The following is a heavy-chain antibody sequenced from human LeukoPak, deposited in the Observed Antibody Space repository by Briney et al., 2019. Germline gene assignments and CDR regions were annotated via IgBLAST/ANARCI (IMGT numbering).Heavy chain of an antibody. CDR1: GDSINSYY. J-gene: IGHJ4*02. CDR2: IFYSGNA. Sequence: PSETLSLTCTVSGDSINSYYWRWIRQPPGKELAWIGHIFYSGNANYNPSLRSRVTISVDTSKNQFSLMLTSVTAADTSVYCCARGRHVSGSTSDLSLYFDYWGQGILVTVSS. D-gene: IGHD2-2*01. CDR3: ARGRHVSGSTSDLSLYFDY. V-gene: IGHV4-59*01.